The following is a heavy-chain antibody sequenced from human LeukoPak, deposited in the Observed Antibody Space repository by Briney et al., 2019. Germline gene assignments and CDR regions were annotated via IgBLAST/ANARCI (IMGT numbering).Heavy chain of an antibody. D-gene: IGHD3-9*01. J-gene: IGHJ4*01. CDR2: ISGSGGST. CDR3: AKTSIGADMLTCYYCHY. Sequence: PGGSLRLSCAASGFTFSSYAMNWVRQAPGKGLEWVSAISGSGGSTYYADSVKGRFTISRDNSKNTLYLQMNSLRAEDTAVYYCAKTSIGADMLTCYYCHYWCHGTLVTVSS. CDR1: GFTFSSYA. V-gene: IGHV3-23*01.